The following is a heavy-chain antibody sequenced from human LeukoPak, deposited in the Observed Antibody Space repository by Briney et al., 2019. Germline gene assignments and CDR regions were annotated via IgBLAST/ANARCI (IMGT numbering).Heavy chain of an antibody. CDR1: GFTVTNNY. J-gene: IGHJ3*02. V-gene: IGHV3-66*01. CDR2: LYTAGST. Sequence: GGSLRLSCAASGFTVTNNYMSWVRQAPGKGLEWVSILYTAGSTYYADSVKARFTISRDNSKNTVHLQMNSLRVEDTAVYYCARSKTAPGDAFDIWGQGTMVAVSS. CDR3: ARSKTAPGDAFDI.